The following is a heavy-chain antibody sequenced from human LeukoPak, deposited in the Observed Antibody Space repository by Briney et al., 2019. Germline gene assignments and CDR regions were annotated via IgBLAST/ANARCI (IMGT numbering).Heavy chain of an antibody. CDR1: GYTFTGYY. Sequence: GASVKVSCKASGYTFTGYYMHWVRQAPGQGLEWMGWINPNSGGTNYAQKFQGRVTMTRDTSISTAYTELSRLRSDDTAVYYCARKLGYCSGGSCCPYFDYWGQGTLVTVSS. CDR2: INPNSGGT. D-gene: IGHD2-15*01. CDR3: ARKLGYCSGGSCCPYFDY. J-gene: IGHJ4*02. V-gene: IGHV1-2*02.